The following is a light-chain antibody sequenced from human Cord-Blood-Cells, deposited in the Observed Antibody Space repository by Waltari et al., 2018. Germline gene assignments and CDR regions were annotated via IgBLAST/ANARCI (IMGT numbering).Light chain of an antibody. V-gene: IGLV3-27*01. CDR1: VLAKKY. J-gene: IGLJ3*02. Sequence: SYELTQPSSVSVSPGQTARITCSGDVLAKKYARWFQQKPGQAPELVIYKDSERPKGILERDSGSSSGTTVTLTISGAQVEDEADYYCYSAADKGVFGGGTKLTVL. CDR3: YSAADKGV. CDR2: KDS.